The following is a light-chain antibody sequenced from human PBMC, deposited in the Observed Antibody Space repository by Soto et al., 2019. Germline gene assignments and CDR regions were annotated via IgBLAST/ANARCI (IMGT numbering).Light chain of an antibody. J-gene: IGKJ2*01. CDR2: GAS. CDR1: QSVSDSS. V-gene: IGKV3-20*01. Sequence: IVLTQSPGTLSLSPGERATLSCRASQSVSDSSLAWYHQKPGQAPRLLIYGASRRATGIPDTFSGSGSGTDSTLTISSLEPEDFAVYYCQLYGDSPMYTFGQGTKVDIK. CDR3: QLYGDSPMYT.